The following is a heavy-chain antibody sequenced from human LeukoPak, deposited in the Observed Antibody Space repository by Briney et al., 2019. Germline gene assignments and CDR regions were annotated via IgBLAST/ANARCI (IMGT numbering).Heavy chain of an antibody. CDR1: GYXFTSYW. V-gene: IGHV5-51*01. Sequence: GESLKISCKGSGYXFTSYWIAWVRQMPGKGLEWMGIIHPGNSDTRHSPSFQGQVTISADKSSSTAYLQWSSLKASDTAMYYCARTPDSYDSRGFQYWYFDLWGRGTHVTVSS. CDR3: ARTPDSYDSRGFQYWYFDL. CDR2: IHPGNSDT. D-gene: IGHD3-22*01. J-gene: IGHJ2*01.